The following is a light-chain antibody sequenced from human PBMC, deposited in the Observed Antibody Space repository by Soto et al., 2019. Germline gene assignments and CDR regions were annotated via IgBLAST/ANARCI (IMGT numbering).Light chain of an antibody. CDR2: WAS. Sequence: DIVMTQSPDSLAVSLGERDTINCKSSQSVLYSSNNKNCLAWYQQKPRQPPKLLIYWASTRESGVPDRFSGSGSGTDFTLTISGLQAEDVAVYYCQQCYITPWTFGQGTKVEIK. J-gene: IGKJ1*01. CDR3: QQCYITPWT. V-gene: IGKV4-1*01. CDR1: QSVLYSSNNKNC.